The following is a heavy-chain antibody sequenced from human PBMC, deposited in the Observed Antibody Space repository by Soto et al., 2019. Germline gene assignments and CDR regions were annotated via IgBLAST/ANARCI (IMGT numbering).Heavy chain of an antibody. CDR3: DSLYYDFWSGYYYYYGMDV. J-gene: IGHJ6*02. CDR1: GCSFTNYW. V-gene: IGHV5-51*01. CDR2: IYPGDSDT. D-gene: IGHD3-3*01. Sequence: GGSLKIYCNGPGCSFTNYWIGWVRQIPGKGLEWMGMIYPGDSDTKYSPSFQGQVTISADKSISTAYLQANSLKASEPAIYYCDSLYYDFWSGYYYYYGMDVWGQGTTVTVSS.